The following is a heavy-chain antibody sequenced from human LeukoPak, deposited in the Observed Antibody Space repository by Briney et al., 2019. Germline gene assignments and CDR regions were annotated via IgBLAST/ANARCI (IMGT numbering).Heavy chain of an antibody. D-gene: IGHD1-1*01. CDR1: GFTFSSYG. CDR3: AKGAGFDYYYGMDV. J-gene: IGHJ6*02. V-gene: IGHV3-30*18. Sequence: GRSLRLSCAASGFTFSSYGMHWVRQAPGKGLEWVAVISYDGSNKYYAESAKGRFTISRDNSKNALYLQMNSLRAEDTAVYYCAKGAGFDYYYGMDVWGQGTTVTVSS. CDR2: ISYDGSNK.